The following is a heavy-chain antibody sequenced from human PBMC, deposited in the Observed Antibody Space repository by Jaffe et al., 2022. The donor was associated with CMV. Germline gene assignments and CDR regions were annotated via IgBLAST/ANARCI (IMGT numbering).Heavy chain of an antibody. CDR3: AKDIGTPARYSGSWDAFDI. J-gene: IGHJ3*02. CDR1: GFTFDDYA. CDR2: ISWNSGSI. Sequence: EVQLVESGGGLVQPGRSLRLSCAASGFTFDDYAMHWVRQAPGKGLEWVSGISWNSGSIGYADSVKGRFTISRDNAKNSLYLQMNSLRAEDTALYYCAKDIGTPARYSGSWDAFDIWGQGTMVTVSS. V-gene: IGHV3-9*01. D-gene: IGHD1-26*01.